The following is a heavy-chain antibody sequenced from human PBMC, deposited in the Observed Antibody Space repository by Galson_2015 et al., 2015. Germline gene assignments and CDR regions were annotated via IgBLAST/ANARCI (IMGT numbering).Heavy chain of an antibody. CDR2: IRSKAYGGTT. J-gene: IGHJ2*01. CDR3: TRDYNSYSSGWYNYWYFDL. V-gene: IGHV3-49*04. CDR1: GFTFSRSA. Sequence: SLRLSCAASGFTFSRSAMTWVRQAAGKGLEWVGFIRSKAYGGTTEYAASVKGRFTISRDDSKSIAYLQMNSLKTGDTAVYYCTRDYNSYSSGWYNYWYFDLWGRGTLVTVSS. D-gene: IGHD6-19*01.